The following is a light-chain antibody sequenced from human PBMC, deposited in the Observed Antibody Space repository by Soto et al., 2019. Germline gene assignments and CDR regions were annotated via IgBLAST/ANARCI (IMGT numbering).Light chain of an antibody. Sequence: IHLTQSASFLSASVGDRVTITCRASQGISSYLAWYQQRPGKAPKLLVYDASSLQSGVPSRFSGSGYGTDFTLTISSLQTEDFATYYCQQSYITPETFGQGTKVDIK. CDR3: QQSYITPET. CDR2: DAS. J-gene: IGKJ1*01. V-gene: IGKV1-39*01. CDR1: QGISSY.